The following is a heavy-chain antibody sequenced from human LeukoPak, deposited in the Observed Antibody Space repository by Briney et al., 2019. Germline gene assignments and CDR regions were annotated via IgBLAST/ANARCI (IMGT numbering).Heavy chain of an antibody. J-gene: IGHJ4*02. CDR2: ISSSSTYT. V-gene: IGHV3-11*06. Sequence: GGSLRLSCAASGFTFSDYYMSWIRQAPGKGLEWVSYISSSSTYTNNPDSVKGRFTISRDNAKNSLYLQMNSLRAEDTAVYYCARDSSGWSRNYWGQGTLVTVSS. CDR1: GFTFSDYY. CDR3: ARDSSGWSRNY. D-gene: IGHD6-19*01.